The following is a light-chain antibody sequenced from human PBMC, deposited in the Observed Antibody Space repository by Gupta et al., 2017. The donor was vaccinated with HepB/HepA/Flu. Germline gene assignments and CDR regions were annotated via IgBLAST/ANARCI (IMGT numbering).Light chain of an antibody. CDR2: WAS. CDR1: QSGLYSSNNKNY. Sequence: DIVMTQSPDSLAVSLGERATINCKSSQSGLYSSNNKNYLAWYQQKPGQPPKLLIYWASTRESGVPDRFSGSGSGTDFTLTISSLQAEDVAVYYCQQYYSNPWTFGQGTKVEIK. V-gene: IGKV4-1*01. J-gene: IGKJ1*01. CDR3: QQYYSNPWT.